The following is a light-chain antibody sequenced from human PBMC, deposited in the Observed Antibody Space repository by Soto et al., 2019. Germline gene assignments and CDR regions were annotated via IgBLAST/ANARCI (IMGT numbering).Light chain of an antibody. V-gene: IGLV2-23*02. CDR3: SSYAFSTTPHYL. CDR2: EVT. J-gene: IGLJ1*01. CDR1: ASDVGTYNL. Sequence: QSVLTQPASVSGSPGQSVAISCTGTASDVGTYNLVSWYQQYPGKAPKLLIYEVTKRPSGVSNRFSGSKSGDTASLTISGLQAEDEADYYCSSYAFSTTPHYLFGTWTKLTVL.